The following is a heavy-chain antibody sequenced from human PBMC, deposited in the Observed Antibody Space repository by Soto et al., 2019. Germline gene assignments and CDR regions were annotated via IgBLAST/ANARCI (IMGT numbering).Heavy chain of an antibody. V-gene: IGHV1-2*02. D-gene: IGHD6-6*01. CDR2: INAHSGGT. Sequence: ASVKVSCKASGFSFTGYYIHWLRQAPGQGLEWMGWINAHSGGTEYAQKFQGRVTLTRDTSIATAYLTLTSLTSDDTALYYCAKDLTRQLSYWLDPWGQGTQVTVSS. CDR1: GFSFTGYY. CDR3: AKDLTRQLSYWLDP. J-gene: IGHJ5*02.